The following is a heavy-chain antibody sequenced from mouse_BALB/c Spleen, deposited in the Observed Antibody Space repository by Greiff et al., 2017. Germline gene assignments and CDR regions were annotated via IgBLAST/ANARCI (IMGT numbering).Heavy chain of an antibody. J-gene: IGHJ2*01. Sequence: LQQPGSELVRPGASVKLSCKASGYTFTSYWMHWVKQRHGQGLEWIGNIYPGSGSTNYDEKFKSKGTLTVDTSSSTAYMHLSSLTSEDSAVYYCTRGGSSNYFDYWGQGTTLTVSS. V-gene: IGHV1S22*01. CDR2: IYPGSGST. D-gene: IGHD1-1*01. CDR3: TRGGSSNYFDY. CDR1: GYTFTSYW.